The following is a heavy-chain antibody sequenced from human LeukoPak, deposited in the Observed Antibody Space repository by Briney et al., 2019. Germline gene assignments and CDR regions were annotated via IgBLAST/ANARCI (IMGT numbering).Heavy chain of an antibody. Sequence: GASVKVSCKASGYTFTSYYMHWVRQAPGQGLEWMGIINPSGGSTSYAQKFQGRVTMTRDTSTSTVYMELSSLRSEDTAVYYCARDREYCTNGVCLYYYGMDVWGQGTTVTVSS. CDR2: INPSGGST. CDR3: ARDREYCTNGVCLYYYGMDV. J-gene: IGHJ6*02. CDR1: GYTFTSYY. D-gene: IGHD2-8*01. V-gene: IGHV1-46*01.